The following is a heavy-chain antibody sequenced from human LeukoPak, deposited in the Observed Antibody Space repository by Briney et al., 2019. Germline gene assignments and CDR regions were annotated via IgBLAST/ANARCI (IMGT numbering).Heavy chain of an antibody. V-gene: IGHV3-15*01. D-gene: IGHD2-2*01. CDR3: TTWSSRYCSSTSCYPDLFDY. J-gene: IGHJ4*02. CDR1: GFTFTMFG. Sequence: GSLRLSCAASGFTFTMFGMDWVRQAPGKGLEWVGRIKSKTDGGTTDYAAPVKGRFTISRDDSKNTLYLQMNSLKTEDTAVYYCTTWSSRYCSSTSCYPDLFDYWGQGTLVTVSS. CDR2: IKSKTDGGTT.